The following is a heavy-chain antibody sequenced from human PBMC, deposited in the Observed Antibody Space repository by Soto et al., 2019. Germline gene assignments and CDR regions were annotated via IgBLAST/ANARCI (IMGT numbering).Heavy chain of an antibody. D-gene: IGHD5-12*01. CDR3: ARGSAGMATIVYYYGMDV. CDR1: GFTFSSHS. CDR2: ISSSSSYI. Sequence: GGSMRLSCAASGFTFSSHSMNWVRQAPGKGLEWVSSISSSSSYIYYADSVKGRFTISRDNAKNSLYLQMNSLRAEDTAVYYSARGSAGMATIVYYYGMDVWGQGTTVTVSS. J-gene: IGHJ6*02. V-gene: IGHV3-21*01.